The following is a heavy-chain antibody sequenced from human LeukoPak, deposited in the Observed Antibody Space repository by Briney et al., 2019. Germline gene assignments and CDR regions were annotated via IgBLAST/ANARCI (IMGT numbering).Heavy chain of an antibody. CDR2: IYPGDSDA. D-gene: IGHD2-2*01. CDR1: GYSFTSYW. Sequence: GESLKISCKGSGYSFTSYWIGWVRQMPGKGLEWMGIIYPGDSDATYSPSFQGQVTISADKSISTAYLQWSSLKASDTAMYYCARRDGYCSSTSCYADYYYGMDVWGQGTTVTVSS. J-gene: IGHJ6*02. CDR3: ARRDGYCSSTSCYADYYYGMDV. V-gene: IGHV5-51*01.